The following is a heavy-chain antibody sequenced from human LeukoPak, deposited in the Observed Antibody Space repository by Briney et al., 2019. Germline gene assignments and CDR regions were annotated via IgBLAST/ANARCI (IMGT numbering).Heavy chain of an antibody. Sequence: SETLSLTCTVSGGSISSYYWSWVRQPPGKGLEWIGYIFYSGSSNYNPSLKSRVTMSVDTSKNQFSLKLTSVTAADTAVYYCARDRGSEAGFDYWGQGTLVTVSS. CDR2: IFYSGSS. V-gene: IGHV4-59*01. CDR1: GGSISSYY. D-gene: IGHD6-19*01. CDR3: ARDRGSEAGFDY. J-gene: IGHJ4*02.